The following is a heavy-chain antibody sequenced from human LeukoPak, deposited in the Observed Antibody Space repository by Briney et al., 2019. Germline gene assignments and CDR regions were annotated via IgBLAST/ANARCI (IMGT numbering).Heavy chain of an antibody. CDR3: ARDGVGYCSSTSCHRLHPYYYYYYMDV. V-gene: IGHV3-21*01. Sequence: GGSLRLSCAASGFNFESYSMNWVRQAPGKGLEWVSSISFSGAYIYYAASVKGRFTISRDNAKNSVFLQLNSVKVEDTAVYYCARDGVGYCSSTSCHRLHPYYYYYYMDVWGKGTTVTVSS. CDR1: GFNFESYS. J-gene: IGHJ6*03. D-gene: IGHD2-2*01. CDR2: ISFSGAYI.